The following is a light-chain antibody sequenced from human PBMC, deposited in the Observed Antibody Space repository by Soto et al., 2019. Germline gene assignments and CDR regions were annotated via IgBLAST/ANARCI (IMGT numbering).Light chain of an antibody. V-gene: IGKV3-15*01. CDR1: QTVLSN. CDR2: GAS. CDR3: QQYYSYPPA. Sequence: EILKTQSPATLSVSPGERATLSCRASQTVLSNLAWYQQKPGQAPRLLIYGASTRATGIPARFSGSGSGTEFTLTISCLQSEDFATYYCQQYYSYPPAFGQGTRLEIK. J-gene: IGKJ5*01.